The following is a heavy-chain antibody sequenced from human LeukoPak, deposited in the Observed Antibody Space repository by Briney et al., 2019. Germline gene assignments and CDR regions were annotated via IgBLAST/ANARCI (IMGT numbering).Heavy chain of an antibody. CDR2: IYPGDSDT. Sequence: PGESLKISCKGSGYSFTSYWIGWVRQMPGKGLEWMGIIYPGDSDTRYSPSFQGQVTISADKSISTAYLQWSSLKASDTAMYYCASNLVGATTAYYFDYWGQGTLVTVSS. D-gene: IGHD1-26*01. CDR1: GYSFTSYW. J-gene: IGHJ4*02. CDR3: ASNLVGATTAYYFDY. V-gene: IGHV5-51*01.